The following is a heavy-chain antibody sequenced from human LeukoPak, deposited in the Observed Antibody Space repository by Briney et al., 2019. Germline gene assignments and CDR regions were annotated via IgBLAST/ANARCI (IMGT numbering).Heavy chain of an antibody. Sequence: ASVKVSCKASGYTFTSYYMHWVRQAPGQGLEWMGWINPNSGGTNYAQKFQGRVTMTRDTSISTAYMELSRLRSDDTAVYYCARSYYDILTLKDWGQGTLVTVSS. CDR2: INPNSGGT. J-gene: IGHJ4*02. CDR1: GYTFTSYY. CDR3: ARSYYDILTLKD. V-gene: IGHV1-2*02. D-gene: IGHD3-9*01.